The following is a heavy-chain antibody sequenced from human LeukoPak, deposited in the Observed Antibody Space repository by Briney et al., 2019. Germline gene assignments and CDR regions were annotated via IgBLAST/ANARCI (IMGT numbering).Heavy chain of an antibody. J-gene: IGHJ6*03. CDR1: GFTFSSYA. Sequence: PGGSLRLSCAASGFTFSSYAMHWVRQAPGKGLEWVAVISYDGSNKYYADSVKGRFTISRDNSKNTLYLQMNSLRAEDTAVYYCAGDFGGSRYYYYMDVWGKGTTVTVSS. CDR2: ISYDGSNK. D-gene: IGHD4-23*01. V-gene: IGHV3-30*04. CDR3: AGDFGGSRYYYYMDV.